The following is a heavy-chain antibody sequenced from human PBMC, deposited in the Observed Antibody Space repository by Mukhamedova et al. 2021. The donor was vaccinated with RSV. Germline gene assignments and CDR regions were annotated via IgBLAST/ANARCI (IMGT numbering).Heavy chain of an antibody. Sequence: GISWSSGSIGYADSVRGRFTISRDNAKNSLYLHMDSLRAEDTALSYCAKGFGSGSYCFVLWGQGTLVTVSS. V-gene: IGHV3-9*01. J-gene: IGHJ4*02. D-gene: IGHD3-10*01. CDR3: AKGFGSGSYCFVL. CDR2: ISWSSGSI.